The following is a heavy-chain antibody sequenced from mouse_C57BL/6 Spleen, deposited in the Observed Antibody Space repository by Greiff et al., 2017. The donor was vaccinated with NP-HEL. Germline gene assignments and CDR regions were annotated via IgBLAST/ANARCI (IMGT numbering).Heavy chain of an antibody. D-gene: IGHD2-5*01. Sequence: EVQLQQSGPELVKPGASVKISCKASGYTFTDYYMNWVKQSHGKSLEWIGDINPNNGGTSYNQKFKGKATLTVDKSSSTAYMELRSLTSEDSAVYYCARGSSNSLFDYWGQGTTLTVSS. J-gene: IGHJ2*01. CDR1: GYTFTDYY. CDR3: ARGSSNSLFDY. CDR2: INPNNGGT. V-gene: IGHV1-26*01.